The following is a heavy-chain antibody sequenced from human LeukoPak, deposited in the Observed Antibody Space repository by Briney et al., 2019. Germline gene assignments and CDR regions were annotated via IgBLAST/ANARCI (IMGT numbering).Heavy chain of an antibody. Sequence: SQTLSLTCTVSGGSISSGGYYWSWIRQHPGKGLEWIGYIYYSGSTYYNPSLKSRVTISVDTSKNQFSLKLSSVTAADTAVYYCARHIVVVPAAIVSPYYYYGMDVWGQGTTVTVSS. D-gene: IGHD2-2*02. CDR2: IYYSGST. CDR1: GGSISSGGYY. V-gene: IGHV4-31*03. J-gene: IGHJ6*02. CDR3: ARHIVVVPAAIVSPYYYYGMDV.